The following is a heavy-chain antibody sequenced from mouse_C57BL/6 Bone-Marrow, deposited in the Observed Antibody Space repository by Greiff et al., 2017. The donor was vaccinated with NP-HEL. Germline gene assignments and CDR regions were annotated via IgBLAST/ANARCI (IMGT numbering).Heavy chain of an antibody. D-gene: IGHD2-4*01. V-gene: IGHV1-26*01. J-gene: IGHJ4*01. CDR3: ARATYYDYDGAVGY. CDR1: GYTFTDYY. CDR2: INPNNGGT. Sequence: EVQLQQSGPELVKPGASVKISCKASGYTFTDYYMNWVKQSHGKSLEWIGDINPNNGGTSYNQKFKGKATLTVDKSSSTAYMELRSLTSEDSAVYYCARATYYDYDGAVGYWGRGTSVTVSS.